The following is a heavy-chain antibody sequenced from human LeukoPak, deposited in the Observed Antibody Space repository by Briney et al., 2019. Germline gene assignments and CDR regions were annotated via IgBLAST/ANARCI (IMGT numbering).Heavy chain of an antibody. CDR2: IGSSGSTV. CDR1: GFTFSAYE. CDR3: AGGRSGYSSTLPPDY. V-gene: IGHV3-48*03. J-gene: IGHJ4*02. D-gene: IGHD6-13*01. Sequence: GGSLRLSCAASGFTFSAYEMNWVRQAPGKGLEWVSYIGSSGSTVYYADSVKGRFTISRDNAKNSLYLQMNSLRAEDTAVYYCAGGRSGYSSTLPPDYWGQGTLVTVSS.